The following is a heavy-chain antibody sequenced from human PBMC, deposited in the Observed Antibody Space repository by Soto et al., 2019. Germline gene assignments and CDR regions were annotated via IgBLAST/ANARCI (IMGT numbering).Heavy chain of an antibody. V-gene: IGHV3-48*03. J-gene: IGHJ4*02. D-gene: IGHD3-22*01. Sequence: LRLSCAASGFTFSSYEMNWVRQAPGKGLEWVSYISSSGSTIYYADSVKGRFTISRDNAKNSLYLQMNSLRAEDTAVYYCARALDYYDSSGPRWFDYWGQGTLVTVSS. CDR2: ISSSGSTI. CDR3: ARALDYYDSSGPRWFDY. CDR1: GFTFSSYE.